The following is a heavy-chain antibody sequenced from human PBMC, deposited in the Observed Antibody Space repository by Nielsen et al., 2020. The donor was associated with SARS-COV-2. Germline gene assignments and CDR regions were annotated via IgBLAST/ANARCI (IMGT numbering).Heavy chain of an antibody. CDR1: GFTFSSYS. J-gene: IGHJ4*02. D-gene: IGHD5-12*01. Sequence: GESLKISCAASGFTFSSYSMNWVRQAPGKGLEWVSSISSTSSYIYYADSVKGRFTISRDNAKNSLYLQMKSLRAEDTVVYYCARDLYSGYGGGYWGQGTLVTVSS. V-gene: IGHV3-21*01. CDR2: ISSTSSYI. CDR3: ARDLYSGYGGGY.